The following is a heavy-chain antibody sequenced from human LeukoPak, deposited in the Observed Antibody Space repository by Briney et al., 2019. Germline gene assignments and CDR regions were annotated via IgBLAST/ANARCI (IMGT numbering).Heavy chain of an antibody. V-gene: IGHV3-15*01. J-gene: IGHJ4*02. CDR2: IKSKTDGGTT. CDR3: TTDIFFDY. Sequence: PGGSLRLSCAASGFTFSSYAMSWVRQGPGKGLEWVGRIKSKTDGGTTDYAAPVKGRFTISRDASKNTLYLQMNSLKTEDTAVYYCTTDIFFDYWGQGTLVTVSS. CDR1: GFTFSSYA.